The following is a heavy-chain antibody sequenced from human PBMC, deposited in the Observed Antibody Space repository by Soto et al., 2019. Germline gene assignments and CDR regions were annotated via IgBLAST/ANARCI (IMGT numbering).Heavy chain of an antibody. CDR1: GLTFSSYA. Sequence: SLRLSYAASGLTFSSYAMGWVRQAPGKGLEWVSAISGSGTITYYADSVKGRFTISRDNSKNTLYLQMNSLRAEDTALYYCAKSTLRYCSSPLYYWGQGTLVTVSS. CDR2: ISGSGTIT. V-gene: IGHV3-23*01. D-gene: IGHD2-2*01. CDR3: AKSTLRYCSSPLYY. J-gene: IGHJ4*02.